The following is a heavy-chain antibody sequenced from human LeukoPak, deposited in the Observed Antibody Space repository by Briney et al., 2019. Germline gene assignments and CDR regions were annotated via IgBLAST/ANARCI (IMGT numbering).Heavy chain of an antibody. CDR3: VSFYETY. Sequence: GGSLRLSRAASGNYWMHWVRQAPGKGLVWVSHINSDGSWTSYADSVKGRFTISKDNAKNTVYLQMNSLRAEDTAVYYCVSFYETYWGRGTLVIVSS. CDR1: GNYW. J-gene: IGHJ4*02. V-gene: IGHV3-74*01. CDR2: INSDGSWT. D-gene: IGHD2/OR15-2a*01.